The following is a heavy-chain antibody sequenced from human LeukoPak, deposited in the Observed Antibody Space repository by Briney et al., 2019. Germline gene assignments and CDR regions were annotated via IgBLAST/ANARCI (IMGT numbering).Heavy chain of an antibody. CDR1: GGSISSYY. CDR3: AREPVGAIRGGYYYGMDV. J-gene: IGHJ6*02. D-gene: IGHD1-26*01. CDR2: IYTSGST. V-gene: IGHV4-4*07. Sequence: KPSETLSLTCTVSGGSISSYYWSWIRQPAGKGLEWIGRIYTSGSTNYNPSLKSRVTMSVDTSKNQFSLKLSSVTAADTAVYYCAREPVGAIRGGYYYGMDVWGQGTTVTVSS.